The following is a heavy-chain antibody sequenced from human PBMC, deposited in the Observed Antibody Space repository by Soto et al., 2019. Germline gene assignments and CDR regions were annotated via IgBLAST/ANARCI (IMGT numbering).Heavy chain of an antibody. J-gene: IGHJ6*02. CDR2: IFYSGSS. V-gene: IGHV4-59*01. CDR3: ARALRCCGLDV. D-gene: IGHD3-9*01. CDR1: GASMRSYS. Sequence: QVELQQSGPGLVKPSETLSLTCNVSGASMRSYSWTWMRLSPGKGLEWIGDIFYSGSSNLNPSLRSRLSISIDTSKNKFSLMLKSVTAADTAVYYCARALRCCGLDVWGQGTTVTVSS.